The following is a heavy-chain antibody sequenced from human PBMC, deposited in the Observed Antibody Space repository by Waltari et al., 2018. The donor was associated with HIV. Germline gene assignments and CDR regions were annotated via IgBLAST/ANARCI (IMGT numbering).Heavy chain of an antibody. D-gene: IGHD3-10*01. CDR3: ARRDGIISAFDI. CDR2: IYNDATT. V-gene: IGHV3-66*02. J-gene: IGHJ3*02. CDR1: GLSVSGNY. Sequence: EVRLVQSGVGLVQPGGSLRLSCVASGLSVSGNYIGWVRQGPGTGLEWVSLIYNDATTYYADSAKGRFTISRDTSKNTLSLDMNNLRPEDTAVYYCARRDGIISAFDIWGQGSMVTVSS.